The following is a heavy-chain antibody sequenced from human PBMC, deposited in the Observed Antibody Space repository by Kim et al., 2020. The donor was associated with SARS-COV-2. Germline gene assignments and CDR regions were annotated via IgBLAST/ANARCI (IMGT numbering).Heavy chain of an antibody. V-gene: IGHV3-9*01. J-gene: IGHJ4*02. CDR1: GFTLGHYA. CDR3: VKDWSPGGADY. Sequence: GGSLRLSCAASGFTLGHYAIHWVRQAPGKGLEWVSGINLDTRRIDYADSVKGRFTISKDNAKNSLYLQMNSLRPEDTAFYYCVKDWSPGGADYWGQGIPVTVSS. D-gene: IGHD3-16*01. CDR2: INLDTRRI.